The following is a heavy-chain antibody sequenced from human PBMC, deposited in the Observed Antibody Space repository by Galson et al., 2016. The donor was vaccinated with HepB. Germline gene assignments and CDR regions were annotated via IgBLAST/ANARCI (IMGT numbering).Heavy chain of an antibody. V-gene: IGHV1-69*02. CDR3: PSSPLDYDLLTCYYRDYFYGMAV. CDR1: GGTFTSYT. J-gene: IGHJ6*02. CDR2: IITVLNMA. Sequence: SVKVSCKASGGTFTSYTFSWVRQAPGQGLEWMGRIITVLNMADYAQKFQGRVTTTAETSTNTAYMELSSLRSKDTAVYYCPSSPLDYDLLTCYYRDYFYGMAVWGQGTTVSVSS. D-gene: IGHD3-9*01.